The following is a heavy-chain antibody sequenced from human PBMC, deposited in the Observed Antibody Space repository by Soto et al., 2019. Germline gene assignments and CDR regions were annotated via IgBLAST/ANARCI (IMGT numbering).Heavy chain of an antibody. CDR3: ARSLTEGYCTITGCYTRPLYGMDV. CDR2: INPNSGGT. J-gene: IGHJ6*02. V-gene: IGHV1-2*02. CDR1: GYTFSGYY. D-gene: IGHD2-2*02. Sequence: ASVKVSCKASGYTFSGYYIHWLRQAPGQGLEWMGWINPNSGGTNYAQKFQGRVTVTRDTPTSTAYMELSRLSSDDTAVYYCARSLTEGYCTITGCYTRPLYGMDVWGQGTTVTVSS.